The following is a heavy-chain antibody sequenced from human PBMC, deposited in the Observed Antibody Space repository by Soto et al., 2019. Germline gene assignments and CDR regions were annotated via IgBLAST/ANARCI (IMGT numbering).Heavy chain of an antibody. CDR3: LSAAGNLGWFDP. D-gene: IGHD6-13*01. CDR1: GGSISSSSYY. CDR2: MYYSGST. J-gene: IGHJ5*02. V-gene: IGHV4-39*01. Sequence: QLQLQESGPGLVKPSETLSLTCTVSGGSISSSSYYWGWIRQPPGKGLEWIGSMYYSGSTYYNPSSKSRVTISVDTSKNQFSLKLSSVTAAHTAVYYCLSAAGNLGWFDPWGQGTLVTVSS.